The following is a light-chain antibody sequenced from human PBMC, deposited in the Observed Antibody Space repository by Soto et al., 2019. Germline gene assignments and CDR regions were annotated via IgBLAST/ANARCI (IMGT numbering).Light chain of an antibody. CDR2: NGY. CDR3: SSYTISRTYV. Sequence: QSALTQPASVSGSPGQSITISCTGTNSDVGSYNYVSWHQQHPGKAPKLMIYNGYDRPSGISNRFSGSKSGNTASLTISGLQGEDEADYYCSSYTISRTYVFGTGTKVTVL. J-gene: IGLJ1*01. CDR1: NSDVGSYNY. V-gene: IGLV2-14*03.